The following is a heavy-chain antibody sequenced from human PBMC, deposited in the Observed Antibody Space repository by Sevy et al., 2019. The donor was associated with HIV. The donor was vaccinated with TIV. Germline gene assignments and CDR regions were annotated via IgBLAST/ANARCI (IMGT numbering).Heavy chain of an antibody. D-gene: IGHD6-19*01. J-gene: IGHJ4*02. CDR2: ISNSGANT. CDR3: AKESTLLSDWYGDFDY. V-gene: IGHV3-23*01. CDR1: GFTFTNYG. Sequence: GGSLRLSCAASGFTFTNYGMHWVRQAPGKGLEWVAGISNSGANTYYADSVRGRFTVSRDNSKNTVYLQLNSLRAEDTAIYYCAKESTLLSDWYGDFDYWGQGTLVTVSS.